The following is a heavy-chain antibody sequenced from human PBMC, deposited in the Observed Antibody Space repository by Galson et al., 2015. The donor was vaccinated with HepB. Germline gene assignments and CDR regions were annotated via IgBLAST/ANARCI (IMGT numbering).Heavy chain of an antibody. V-gene: IGHV1-24*01. CDR2: FDPEDGET. D-gene: IGHD6-13*01. J-gene: IGHJ4*02. CDR1: GYTLTELS. Sequence: SVKVSCKVSGYTLTELSMHWVRQAPGKGLEWMGGFDPEDGETIYAQEFQGKVTMTEDTSTDTAYMELSSLRSEDTAVYYCATDRAVTAAQRSGFDYWGQGTLVTVSS. CDR3: ATDRAVTAAQRSGFDY.